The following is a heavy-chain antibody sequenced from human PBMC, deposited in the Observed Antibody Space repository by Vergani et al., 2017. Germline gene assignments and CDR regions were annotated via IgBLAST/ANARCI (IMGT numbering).Heavy chain of an antibody. Sequence: EVQLVQSGAEVKKPGESLRISCKGSGYSFTSFWISWVRQMPGEGLEWMGRIDPRDSYTNYSPSFQGHVTISADKSISTAYLQWSSLMASDTAMYYCETTPWSGYYKVDYWGQGTLVTVSS. V-gene: IGHV5-10-1*03. J-gene: IGHJ4*02. D-gene: IGHD3-3*01. CDR2: IDPRDSYT. CDR1: GYSFTSFW. CDR3: ETTPWSGYYKVDY.